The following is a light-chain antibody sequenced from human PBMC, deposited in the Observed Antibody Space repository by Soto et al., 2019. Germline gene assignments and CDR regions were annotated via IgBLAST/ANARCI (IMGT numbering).Light chain of an antibody. CDR1: QGISNY. J-gene: IGKJ5*01. Sequence: DIQMTQSPSAMSASVGDRVTMTFRASQGISNYLAWFQQKPGKVPKRLIYEASSLQSGVPSRFSGSGSGTEFTLTISSLQPEDFATYYCLQHNSYPITFGQGTRLE. CDR3: LQHNSYPIT. V-gene: IGKV1-17*03. CDR2: EAS.